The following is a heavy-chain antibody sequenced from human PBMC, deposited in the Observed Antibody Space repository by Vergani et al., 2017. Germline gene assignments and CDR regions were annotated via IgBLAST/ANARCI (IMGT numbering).Heavy chain of an antibody. Sequence: QVQLQESGPGLVRPSQTLSLTCTVSGGSISSGSYYWSWFRQPAGKGLEWIGRFYTGGGTSYNPSLQSRVTISVDTSKNQFSLQLSSVTAADTAGYYCARDPRDSATWPFRLLGRDGWGQGTTVTVSS. CDR1: GGSISSGSYY. CDR2: FYTGGGT. V-gene: IGHV4-61*02. CDR3: ARDPRDSATWPFRLLGRDG. D-gene: IGHD7-27*01. J-gene: IGHJ6*02.